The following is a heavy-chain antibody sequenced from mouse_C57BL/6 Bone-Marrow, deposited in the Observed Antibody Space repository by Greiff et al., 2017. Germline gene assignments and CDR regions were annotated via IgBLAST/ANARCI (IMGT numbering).Heavy chain of an antibody. CDR3: AREGRGSEAMDY. J-gene: IGHJ4*01. CDR2: IYPRSGNT. D-gene: IGHD3-2*02. Sequence: VQLQESGAELARPGASVKLSCKASGYTFPSYGISWVKQRTGQGLEWIGEIYPRSGNTYYNEKFKGKATLTADKSSSTAYMELRSLRSEDSAVYFCAREGRGSEAMDYWGQGTSVTVSS. V-gene: IGHV1-81*01. CDR1: GYTFPSYG.